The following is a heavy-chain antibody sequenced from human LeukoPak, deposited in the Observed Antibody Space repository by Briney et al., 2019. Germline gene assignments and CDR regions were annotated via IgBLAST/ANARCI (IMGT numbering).Heavy chain of an antibody. CDR2: INHSGST. D-gene: IGHD6-13*01. V-gene: IGHV4-34*01. CDR1: GGSFSGDY. Sequence: SETLSLTCAVYGGSFSGDYWSWIRQPPGKGLEWIGEINHSGSTNYNPSLKSRVTISVDTSKNQFSLKLSSVTAADTAVYYCARGDGPGAAGAFDYWGQGTLVTVSS. CDR3: ARGDGPGAAGAFDY. J-gene: IGHJ4*02.